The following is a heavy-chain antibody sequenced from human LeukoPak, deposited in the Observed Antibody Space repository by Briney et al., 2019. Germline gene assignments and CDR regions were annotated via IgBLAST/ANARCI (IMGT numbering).Heavy chain of an antibody. CDR2: IYYSGST. V-gene: IGHV4-59*01. Sequence: SETLSLTCTVSGGSLSSYYWGWIRQPPGKGLEWIGYIYYSGSTNYNPSLKSRVTISVDTSKNQFSLKLSSVTAADTAVYYCARTIVVIPAATGDDAFDIWGQGTMVTVSS. CDR1: GGSLSSYY. D-gene: IGHD2-2*01. CDR3: ARTIVVIPAATGDDAFDI. J-gene: IGHJ3*02.